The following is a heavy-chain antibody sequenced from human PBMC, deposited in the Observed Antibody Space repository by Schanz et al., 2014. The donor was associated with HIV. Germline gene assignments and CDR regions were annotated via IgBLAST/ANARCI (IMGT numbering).Heavy chain of an antibody. CDR2: ISWNSGSR. J-gene: IGHJ6*02. CDR3: ARRDYGDYYYYYGMDV. D-gene: IGHD4-17*01. Sequence: EVRLVESGGGLVQPGRSLRLSCATSGFFLDDYAMHWVRQAPGKGLEWVSGISWNSGSRGYAESVKGRFTISRDNAKNSLYLQMNSLRAEDTAVYYCARRDYGDYYYYYGMDVWGQGTTVTVSS. V-gene: IGHV3-9*01. CDR1: GFFLDDYA.